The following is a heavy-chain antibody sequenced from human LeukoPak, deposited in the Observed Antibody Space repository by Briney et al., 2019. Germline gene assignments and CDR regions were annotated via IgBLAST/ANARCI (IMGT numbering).Heavy chain of an antibody. CDR3: ARQTEWLRLLSFDY. D-gene: IGHD5-12*01. Sequence: SETLSLTCTVSGGSISSSSYYWGWIRQPPGKGLEWIGSIYYSGSTYYNPSLKSRVTISVDTSKNQFSLRLSSVTAADTAVYYCARQTEWLRLLSFDYWGQGTLITVSS. J-gene: IGHJ4*02. CDR1: GGSISSSSYY. V-gene: IGHV4-39*01. CDR2: IYYSGST.